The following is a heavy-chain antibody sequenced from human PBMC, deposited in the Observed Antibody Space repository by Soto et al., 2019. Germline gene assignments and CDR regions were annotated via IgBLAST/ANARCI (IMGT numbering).Heavy chain of an antibody. CDR1: GGTFSSYA. D-gene: IGHD4-17*01. CDR3: ARTYMTTVTSQGYYYYYGMDV. CDR2: IIPIFGTA. Sequence: QVQLVQSGAEVKKPGSSVKVSCKASGGTFSSYAISWVRQAPGQGLEWMGGIIPIFGTANYAQKFQGRVTMTADEATSTAYMELSSLRSEDTAVYYCARTYMTTVTSQGYYYYYGMDVWGQGTTVTVSS. J-gene: IGHJ6*02. V-gene: IGHV1-69*01.